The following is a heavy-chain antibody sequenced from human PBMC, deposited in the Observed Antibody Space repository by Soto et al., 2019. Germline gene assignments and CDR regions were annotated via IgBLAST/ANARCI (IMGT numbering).Heavy chain of an antibody. V-gene: IGHV4-30-4*02. CDR1: GGSLSSGDYY. Sequence: PSDTLSLTCTVSGGSLSSGDYYWSWIRQPPGKGLEWIGYIYYSGSTYYNPSLKSRVTISVDTSKNQFSLKLSSVTAADTAVYYCARAFDILTRYYFDYWGQGTLVTVSS. CDR2: IYYSGST. D-gene: IGHD3-9*01. J-gene: IGHJ4*02. CDR3: ARAFDILTRYYFDY.